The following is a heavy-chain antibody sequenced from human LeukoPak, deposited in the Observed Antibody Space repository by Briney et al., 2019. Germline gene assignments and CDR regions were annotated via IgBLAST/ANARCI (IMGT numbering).Heavy chain of an antibody. Sequence: GGSLRLSCAASGFTFSSYAMSWVRQAPGKGLEWVSVISGSGGSTYYADSVKGRFTISRDNAKNTLYLQMNSLRAEDTAVYYCTRVRGYDLDFWGQGTLVTVSS. CDR1: GFTFSSYA. D-gene: IGHD5-12*01. CDR3: TRVRGYDLDF. J-gene: IGHJ4*02. CDR2: ISGSGGST. V-gene: IGHV3-23*01.